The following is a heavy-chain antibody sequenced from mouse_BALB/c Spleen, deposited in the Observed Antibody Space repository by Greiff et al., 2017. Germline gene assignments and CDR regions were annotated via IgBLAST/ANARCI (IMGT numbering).Heavy chain of an antibody. V-gene: IGHV1S81*02. Sequence: QVQLQQSGPELVKPGASVRISCKASGYTFTSYYIHWVKQRPGQGLEWIGEINPSNGRTNYNEKFKSKATLTVDKSSSTAYMQLSSLTSEDSAVYYCARGELDPFAYWGQGTLVTVSA. CDR2: INPSNGRT. J-gene: IGHJ3*01. CDR3: ARGELDPFAY. D-gene: IGHD4-1*01. CDR1: GYTFTSYY.